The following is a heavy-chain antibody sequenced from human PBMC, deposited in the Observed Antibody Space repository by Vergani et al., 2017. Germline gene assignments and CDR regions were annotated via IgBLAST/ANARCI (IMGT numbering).Heavy chain of an antibody. CDR1: GFTFDDYA. CDR2: ISWNSGSI. J-gene: IGHJ4*02. Sequence: EVHLVESGGGLVQPGRSLRLSCAASGFTFDDYAMHWVRQAPGKGLEWVSGISWNSGSIGYADSVKGRFTISRDNAKNSLYLQMNSLRAEDTALYYCAKDTSGSYTGYFDYWGQGTLVTVSS. CDR3: AKDTSGSYTGYFDY. D-gene: IGHD1-26*01. V-gene: IGHV3-9*01.